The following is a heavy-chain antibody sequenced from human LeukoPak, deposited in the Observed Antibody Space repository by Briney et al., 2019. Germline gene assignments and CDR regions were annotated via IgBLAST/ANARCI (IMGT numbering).Heavy chain of an antibody. V-gene: IGHV4-59*01. J-gene: IGHJ6*03. D-gene: IGHD2-8*02. CDR2: IYYSGST. Sequence: SETLSLTCTVSGGSISSYYWSWIRQPPGKGLEWLGYIYYSGSTNYNPSLKSRVTISVDTSKNQFSLKLSSVTAADTAVYFCARGLWSDYYYYYMDVWGKGTTVTVSS. CDR1: GGSISSYY. CDR3: ARGLWSDYYYYYMDV.